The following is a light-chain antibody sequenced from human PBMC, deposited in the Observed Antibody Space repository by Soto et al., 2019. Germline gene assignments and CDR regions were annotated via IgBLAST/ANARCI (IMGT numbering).Light chain of an antibody. J-gene: IGLJ1*01. CDR2: DVS. CDR1: SSDVGGYNY. Sequence: QSALTQPASVSGSPGQSITISCTGTSSDVGGYNYVSWYQQHPGKAPKLMIYDVSNRPSGVSNRFSGSKSGHTASLPISGLQAEDEADYYCSSYTSSSTLYVFGAGTKLTVL. CDR3: SSYTSSSTLYV. V-gene: IGLV2-14*01.